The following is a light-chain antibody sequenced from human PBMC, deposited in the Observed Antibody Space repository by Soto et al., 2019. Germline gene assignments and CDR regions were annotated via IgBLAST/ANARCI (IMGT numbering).Light chain of an antibody. CDR2: SNN. J-gene: IGLJ3*02. CDR3: AAWDDSLSGSWV. V-gene: IGLV1-47*02. Sequence: QSVLTQPPSASGTPGQRVTISCSGSSSNIGSNYVYWYQQLPGTAPKLLIYSNNQRPSGDPDRFSGSKSGTSASLAISGLRSEDEADYYCAAWDDSLSGSWVFGGGTKVTVL. CDR1: SSNIGSNY.